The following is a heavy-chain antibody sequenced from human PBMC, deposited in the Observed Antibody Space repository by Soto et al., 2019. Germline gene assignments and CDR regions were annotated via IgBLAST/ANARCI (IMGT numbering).Heavy chain of an antibody. J-gene: IGHJ1*01. Sequence: GGSLRLSCAASGFTVSSNYMSWVRQAPGKGLEWVSVIYSGGSTYYADSVKGRFTISRDNSKNTLYLQMNSLRAEDTAVYYCARENIVATKYFQHWGQGTLVTVSS. CDR3: ARENIVATKYFQH. CDR2: IYSGGST. V-gene: IGHV3-66*01. D-gene: IGHD5-12*01. CDR1: GFTVSSNY.